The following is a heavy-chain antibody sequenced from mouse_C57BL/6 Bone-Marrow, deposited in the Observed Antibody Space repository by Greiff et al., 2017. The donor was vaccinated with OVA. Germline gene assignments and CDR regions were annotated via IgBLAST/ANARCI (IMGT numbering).Heavy chain of an antibody. Sequence: QVQLQQSGAELMKPGASVKLSCKATGYTFTGYWIEWVKQRPGHGLEWIGEILPGSGSTNYNAKFKGKATFTADTSSNTAYMQLSSLTTEDAAIYYCARGLRSYFDYWGQGTTLTVAS. D-gene: IGHD1-1*01. CDR2: ILPGSGST. J-gene: IGHJ2*01. CDR1: GYTFTGYW. V-gene: IGHV1-9*01. CDR3: ARGLRSYFDY.